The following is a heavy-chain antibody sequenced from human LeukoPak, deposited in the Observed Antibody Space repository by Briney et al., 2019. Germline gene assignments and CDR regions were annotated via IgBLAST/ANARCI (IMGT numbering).Heavy chain of an antibody. CDR2: ISDRGST. J-gene: IGHJ4*02. D-gene: IGHD5-18*01. V-gene: IGHV4-39*01. CDR3: AGRGFSYGSAPIDY. Sequence: SETLSLTCTVSGGSISSSSYYWGWIRQPPGKGLEWIGSISDRGSTYYNPSLKSRVTISVDTSKNQFSLKLSSVTAADTAVYYCAGRGFSYGSAPIDYWGQGTLVTVSS. CDR1: GGSISSSSYY.